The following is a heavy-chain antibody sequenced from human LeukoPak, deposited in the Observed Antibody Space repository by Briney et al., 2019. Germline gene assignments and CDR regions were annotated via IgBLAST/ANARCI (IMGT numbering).Heavy chain of an antibody. CDR3: ARAGYSSSWYGGGYDWFDP. CDR1: GGSFSGYY. D-gene: IGHD6-13*01. J-gene: IGHJ5*02. V-gene: IGHV4-34*01. CDR2: INHSGST. Sequence: PSETLSLTCAVYGGSFSGYYWSWIRQPPGKGLEWIGEINHSGSTNYNPSLKSRVTISVDTSKNQFSLKLSSVTAADTAAYYCARAGYSSSWYGGGYDWFDPWGQGTLVTVSS.